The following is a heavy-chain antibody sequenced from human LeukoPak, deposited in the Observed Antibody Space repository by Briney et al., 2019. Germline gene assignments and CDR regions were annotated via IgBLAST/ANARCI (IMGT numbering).Heavy chain of an antibody. CDR1: GFTFNNYA. J-gene: IGHJ5*02. V-gene: IGHV3-23*01. Sequence: AGGSLRLSCAASGFTFNNYAMTWVRQAPGKGLEWVPTIIGSGGSTDYADSVKGRFTISRDNSKDTLFLQMDSLRVEDTAVYYCATFCSGGDCYSFAPWGQGTLVTVSS. D-gene: IGHD2-15*01. CDR3: ATFCSGGDCYSFAP. CDR2: IIGSGGST.